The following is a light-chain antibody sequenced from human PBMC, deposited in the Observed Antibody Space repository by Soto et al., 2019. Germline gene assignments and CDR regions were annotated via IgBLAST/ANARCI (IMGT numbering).Light chain of an antibody. CDR3: QQRSNWPRT. V-gene: IGKV3-11*01. CDR1: PSVSSY. Sequence: EVVLTQSRATLSLSPGDRATLSCRATPSVSSYLAWYQQKPVQAPRLLIYDVSNRATGIPARFSGSGPGTDFTLTITSLEPEDLAVYYCQQRSNWPRTFGPGTKVDIK. J-gene: IGKJ3*01. CDR2: DVS.